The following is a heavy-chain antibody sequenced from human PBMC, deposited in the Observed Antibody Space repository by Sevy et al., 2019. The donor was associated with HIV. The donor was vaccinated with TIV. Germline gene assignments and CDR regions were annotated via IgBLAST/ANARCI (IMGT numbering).Heavy chain of an antibody. D-gene: IGHD5-18*01. CDR2: INEDGSRL. J-gene: IGHJ4*02. V-gene: IGHV3-7*01. Sequence: GESLKISCVASGFTFSDSWMTWVRQAPGKGLERIAFINEDGSRLGYVDSVRGRFTISSENTKNSLYLQMNSLRAEDTAVYFCARDRAYSALDYWGQGTLVTVSS. CDR3: ARDRAYSALDY. CDR1: GFTFSDSW.